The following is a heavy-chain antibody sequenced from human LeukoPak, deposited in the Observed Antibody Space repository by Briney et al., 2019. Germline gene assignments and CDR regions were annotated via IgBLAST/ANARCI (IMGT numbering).Heavy chain of an antibody. CDR2: ISSDGGST. Sequence: PGGSLRLSCAASGFTFSSYAVHWVRQAPGKGLEYVSAISSDGGSTYYANSVKGRFTISRDHSKNTLYLQMGSLRAEDMAVYYCARGSSVRGGGMDVWGQGTTVTVSS. D-gene: IGHD3-10*01. CDR1: GFTFSSYA. CDR3: ARGSSVRGGGMDV. V-gene: IGHV3-64*01. J-gene: IGHJ6*02.